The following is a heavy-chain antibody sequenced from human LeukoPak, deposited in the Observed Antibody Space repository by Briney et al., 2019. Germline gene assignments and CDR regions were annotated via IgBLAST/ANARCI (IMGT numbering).Heavy chain of an antibody. CDR3: AKDPSYYDFWSGPVPYNWFDP. D-gene: IGHD3-3*01. V-gene: IGHV3-23*01. CDR2: ISGSGGST. Sequence: GGLRLSCAASGFTFSSYAMSWVRQAPGKGLEWVSAISGSGGSTYYADSVKGRFTISRDNSKNTLYLQMNSLRAEDTAVYYCAKDPSYYDFWSGPVPYNWFDPWGQGTLVTVSS. CDR1: GFTFSSYA. J-gene: IGHJ5*02.